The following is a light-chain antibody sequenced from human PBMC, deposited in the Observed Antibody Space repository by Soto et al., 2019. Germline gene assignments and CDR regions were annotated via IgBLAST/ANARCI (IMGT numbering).Light chain of an antibody. CDR2: GAS. Sequence: DIQMTQSPSTLSVSLGDRITITCRASEDIDTSLAWFQQRPGKAPKVLIAGASGLMNGVPSTFSGSGSGTEFALTISSVQPDDFATYLCQHYDTFSWTFDQGTKVEMK. CDR1: EDIDTS. CDR3: QHYDTFSWT. V-gene: IGKV1-5*01. J-gene: IGKJ1*01.